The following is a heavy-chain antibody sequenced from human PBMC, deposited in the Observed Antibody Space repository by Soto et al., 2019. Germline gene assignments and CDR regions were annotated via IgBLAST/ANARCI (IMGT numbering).Heavy chain of an antibody. CDR3: AKLGSSSWYSVRKYNWFDP. CDR1: GFTFSSYA. V-gene: IGHV3-23*01. Sequence: EVQLLESGGGLVQPGGSLRLSCAASGFTFSSYAMSWVHQAPGKGLEWVSAISGSGGSTYYADSVKGRFTISRDNSKNTLYLQMNSLRAEDTAVYYCAKLGSSSWYSVRKYNWFDPWGQGTLVTVSS. J-gene: IGHJ5*02. D-gene: IGHD6-13*01. CDR2: ISGSGGST.